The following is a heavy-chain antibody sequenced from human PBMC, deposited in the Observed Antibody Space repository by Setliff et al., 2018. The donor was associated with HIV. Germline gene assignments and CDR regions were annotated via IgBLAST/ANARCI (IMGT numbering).Heavy chain of an antibody. CDR3: AKGYYYDRVEGFDI. V-gene: IGHV3-21*04. D-gene: IGHD3-22*01. CDR1: GFTFSSYS. CDR2: ISSSSSYI. Sequence: PGGSLRLSCAASGFTFSSYSMNWVRQAPGKGLEWVSSISSSSSYIYYADSVKGRFTISRDNAKNSLYLQMNSLRAEDTAIYYCAKGYYYDRVEGFDIWGQGTMVTVSS. J-gene: IGHJ3*02.